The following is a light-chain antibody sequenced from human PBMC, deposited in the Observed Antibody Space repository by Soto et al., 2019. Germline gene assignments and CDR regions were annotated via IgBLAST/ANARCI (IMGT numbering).Light chain of an antibody. CDR1: SSDVGAYNY. CDR2: DVS. V-gene: IGLV2-14*03. Sequence: QSALTQPASVSGSPGQSITISCTGTSSDVGAYNYVSWYQQHPGNAPKLKIYDVSNRPSGVSNRFSGSKSGNTASLTISGLQAEDEAAYYCSSYTRSSPLVFGGGTKLTVL. J-gene: IGLJ2*01. CDR3: SSYTRSSPLV.